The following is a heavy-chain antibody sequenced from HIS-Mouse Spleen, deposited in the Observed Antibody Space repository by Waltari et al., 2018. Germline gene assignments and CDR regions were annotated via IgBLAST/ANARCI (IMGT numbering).Heavy chain of an antibody. CDR2: IYYSGST. D-gene: IGHD6-13*01. J-gene: IGHJ2*01. V-gene: IGHV4-39*07. CDR1: GGSISSSSYY. Sequence: QLQLQESGPGLVKPSETLSLTCTVSGGSISSSSYYWGWIRQPPGKGLEWIGRIYYSGSTQHHPAPKASVTHSGKTSKNPFSLKLSSWTAGDTAVYYCAREIPYSSSWYDWYFDLWGRGTLVTVSS. CDR3: AREIPYSSSWYDWYFDL.